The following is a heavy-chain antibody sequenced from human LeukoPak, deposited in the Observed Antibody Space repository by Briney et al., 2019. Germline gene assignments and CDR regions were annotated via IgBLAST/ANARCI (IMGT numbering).Heavy chain of an antibody. CDR1: GFTLSNSW. D-gene: IGHD3-10*01. J-gene: IGHJ4*02. V-gene: IGHV3-15*01. Sequence: GGSLRLSCTASGFTLSNSWMSWVRQAPGEGLEWVGRVKSRPDGGTTDYAAPVKGRFTVSRDDSKNTLFLEMNSLRTDDTAVYYCSDGGRWGQGTLVTVSS. CDR3: SDGGR. CDR2: VKSRPDGGTT.